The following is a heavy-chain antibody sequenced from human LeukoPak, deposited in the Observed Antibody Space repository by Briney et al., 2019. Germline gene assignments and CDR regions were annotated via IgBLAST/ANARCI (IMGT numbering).Heavy chain of an antibody. Sequence: PGGSLRLSCAASGFPFNNYWMHWVRQGPGKGLVWVSRLNSDGRTTTYADSVKGRFTISRDNAKNTLYLQMNSLRVEDTAVYYCARGSDETVTISGWFDPWGQGTLVTVSS. J-gene: IGHJ5*02. CDR3: ARGSDETVTISGWFDP. V-gene: IGHV3-74*01. D-gene: IGHD4-17*01. CDR2: LNSDGRTT. CDR1: GFPFNNYW.